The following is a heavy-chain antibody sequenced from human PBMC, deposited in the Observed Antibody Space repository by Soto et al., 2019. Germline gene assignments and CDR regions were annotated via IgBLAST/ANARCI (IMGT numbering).Heavy chain of an antibody. J-gene: IGHJ6*02. CDR1: GGTFSSYA. D-gene: IGHD3-3*01. CDR3: ARVGGVVSIGPAAPHYYYYYGMAV. V-gene: IGHV1-69*13. CDR2: IIPIFGTA. Sequence: SVKVSCKAPGGTFSSYAISWVRQAPGQGLEWMGGIIPIFGTANYAQKFQGRVTITADESTSTAYMELSSLRSEDTAVYYCARVGGVVSIGPAAPHYYYYYGMAVGGQGTTVTVPS.